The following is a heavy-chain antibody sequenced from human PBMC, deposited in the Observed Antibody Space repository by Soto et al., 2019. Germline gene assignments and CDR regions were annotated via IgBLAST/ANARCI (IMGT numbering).Heavy chain of an antibody. V-gene: IGHV3-7*01. J-gene: IGHJ3*02. CDR3: ERILHTFHI. CDR1: GFSLGDYG. CDR2: INEDGSEK. Sequence: EVQLVESGGGLAQPGGSLRLSCAASGFSLGDYGMSWVRQAPGKGLEWVANINEDGSEKYYADSVRGRFTISRDNTKNSLWLQMSSLRAEDTAVYYCERILHTFHIWGQGTVVTVSS.